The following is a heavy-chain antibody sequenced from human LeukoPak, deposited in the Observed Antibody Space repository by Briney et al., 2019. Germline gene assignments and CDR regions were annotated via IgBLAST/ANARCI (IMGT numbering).Heavy chain of an antibody. CDR1: GYTFTSYG. D-gene: IGHD5-18*01. Sequence: ASVKVSCKASGYTFTSYGISWVRQAPGQGLEWMGWISAYNGNTNYAQKLQGRVTMTTDTSTSTAYMELRSLRSDDTAVYYCARKWIQLWFQDYYGMDVWGQGTTVTASS. CDR3: ARKWIQLWFQDYYGMDV. CDR2: ISAYNGNT. J-gene: IGHJ6*02. V-gene: IGHV1-18*01.